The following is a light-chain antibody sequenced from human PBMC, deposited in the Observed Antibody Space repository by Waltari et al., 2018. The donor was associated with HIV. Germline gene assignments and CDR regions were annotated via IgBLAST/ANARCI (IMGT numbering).Light chain of an antibody. V-gene: IGKV3-15*01. CDR3: QQYDNWSLT. CDR2: GAS. Sequence: EIVMTQSPATLSVSPGERATLSCRASQSVSRNLAWYQQKPGQAPRLLIYGASTRATGIPATFTGSGSGTEFTLTISSLQSENFAVYYCQQYDNWSLTFGQGTKVEI. CDR1: QSVSRN. J-gene: IGKJ1*01.